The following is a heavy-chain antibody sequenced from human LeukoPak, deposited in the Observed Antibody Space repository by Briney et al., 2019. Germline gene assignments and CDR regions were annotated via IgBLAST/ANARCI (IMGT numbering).Heavy chain of an antibody. Sequence: SETLSLTCSVSGDSMDRSTYYWGWIRQPPGKGLEWIGSIYYTGTTYYNPSLNSRVTVTVDTSKNLFSLKLSSVTAADTALYFCPRHPTTDLLFFDYWGQGTLVTVSS. CDR3: PRHPTTDLLFFDY. CDR2: IYYTGTT. V-gene: IGHV4-39*01. CDR1: GDSMDRSTYY. J-gene: IGHJ4*02. D-gene: IGHD4-17*01.